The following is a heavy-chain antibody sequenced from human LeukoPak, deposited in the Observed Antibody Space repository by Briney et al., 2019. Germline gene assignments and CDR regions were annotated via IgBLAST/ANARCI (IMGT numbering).Heavy chain of an antibody. CDR3: ARGRPYNVGLPPWFDP. CDR2: INHSGST. CDR1: GGSFSGYY. J-gene: IGHJ5*02. Sequence: TSETLSLTCAVYGGSFSGYYWSWIRQPPGKGLEWIGEINHSGSTNYNPSLKSRVTISVDTSRNQFSLNLSSMTAADTAVYYCARGRPYNVGLPPWFDPWGQGTLVTVSS. V-gene: IGHV4-34*01. D-gene: IGHD1-14*01.